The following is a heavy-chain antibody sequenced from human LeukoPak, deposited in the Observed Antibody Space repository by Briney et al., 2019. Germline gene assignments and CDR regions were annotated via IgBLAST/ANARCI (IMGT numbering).Heavy chain of an antibody. CDR3: ARDSGSRPSYYYYGMDV. D-gene: IGHD1-14*01. V-gene: IGHV1-18*01. CDR2: ISAYNGNT. CDR1: GYTFTSYG. J-gene: IGHJ6*02. Sequence: EASVKVSCKASGYTFTSYGISLVRQAPGQGLEWMGWISAYNGNTNYAQKLQGRVTMTTDTSTSPAYIELRSLRSDDTAVYYCARDSGSRPSYYYYGMDVWGQGTTVTVSS.